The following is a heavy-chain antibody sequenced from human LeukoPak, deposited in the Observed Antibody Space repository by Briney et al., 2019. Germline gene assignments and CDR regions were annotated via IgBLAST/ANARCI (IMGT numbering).Heavy chain of an antibody. V-gene: IGHV1-69*04. CDR1: GGTFSSYT. CDR2: IIPILGMA. CDR3: ARDGIAVAGRWFDP. D-gene: IGHD6-19*01. Sequence: GASVKVSCKASGGTFSSYTISWVGQAPGQGLEWMGRIIPILGMANYAQKFQGRVTITADKSTSTAYMELSSLRSEDTAVYYCARDGIAVAGRWFDPWGQGTLVTVSS. J-gene: IGHJ5*02.